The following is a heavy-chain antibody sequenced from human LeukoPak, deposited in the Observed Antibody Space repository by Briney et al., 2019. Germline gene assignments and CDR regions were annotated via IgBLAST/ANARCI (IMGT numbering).Heavy chain of an antibody. CDR1: GFTFSSYW. CDR3: ARAEEGSGSYVDAFDI. Sequence: PGGSLRLSCAASGFTFSSYWMHWVRQAPGKGLVWVSRINSDGSSTSYADSVKGRFTISRDNAKNSLYLQMNSLRAEDTAVYYCARAEEGSGSYVDAFDIWGQGTMVTVSS. D-gene: IGHD3-10*01. J-gene: IGHJ3*02. CDR2: INSDGSST. V-gene: IGHV3-74*01.